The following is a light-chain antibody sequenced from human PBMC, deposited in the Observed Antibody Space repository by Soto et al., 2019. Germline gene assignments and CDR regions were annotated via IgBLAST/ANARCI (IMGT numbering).Light chain of an antibody. CDR2: DVS. V-gene: IGLV2-8*01. CDR1: SSDIGGYNF. CDR3: TSFGGVNKLV. J-gene: IGLJ2*01. Sequence: QSALTQPPSASGSPGQSVTISCTGTSSDIGGYNFVSWYQHHPGKAPKLMIYDVSKRPSGVPDRFSGSKSGNTASLTVSGLQSADEAAYYCTSFGGVNKLVFGGGTKLTVL.